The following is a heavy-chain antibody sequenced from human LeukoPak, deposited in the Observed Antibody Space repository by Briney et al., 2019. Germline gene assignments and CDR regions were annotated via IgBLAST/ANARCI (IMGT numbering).Heavy chain of an antibody. J-gene: IGHJ1*01. CDR3: SRGAVNDYGDGQYFQY. D-gene: IGHD4-17*01. Sequence: QPGGSLRLSCAASGFTFSSYSMNWVRQAPGKGLEWVGFIRSKVYGGTEKAASVKDRFIISRDDSKSIVYLQMNNLKTEDTAVYYCSRGAVNDYGDGQYFQYWGQGSLVTVSS. V-gene: IGHV3-49*04. CDR1: GFTFSSYS. CDR2: IRSKVYGGT.